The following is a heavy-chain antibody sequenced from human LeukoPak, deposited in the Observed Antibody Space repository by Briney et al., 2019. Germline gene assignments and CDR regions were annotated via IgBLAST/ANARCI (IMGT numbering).Heavy chain of an antibody. V-gene: IGHV3-49*03. CDR3: TRASYSGSYYFDY. Sequence: GRSLRLSCTASGFTFGDYAMSWFRQAPGKGLEWVGFIRSKAYGGTTEYAASVKGRFTISRDDSKSIAYLKMNSLKTEDTAVYYCTRASYSGSYYFDYWGQGTLVTVSS. CDR2: IRSKAYGGTT. J-gene: IGHJ4*02. D-gene: IGHD1-26*01. CDR1: GFTFGDYA.